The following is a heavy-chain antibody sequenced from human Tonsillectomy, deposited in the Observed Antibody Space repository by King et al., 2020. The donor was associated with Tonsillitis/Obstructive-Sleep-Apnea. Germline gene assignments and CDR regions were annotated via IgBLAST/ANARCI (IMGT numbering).Heavy chain of an antibody. CDR1: GFTFSSYA. Sequence: VQLVESGGGLVQPGGSLRLSCAASGFTFSSYAMSWVRQAPGKGLEWVSAISGSGGSTYYADSVKGRLTIARDNSKNTLYLQMNSLRAEDTAVYYCAKEETAAAGTFGDFDYWGQGTLVTVSS. V-gene: IGHV3-23*04. CDR2: ISGSGGST. CDR3: AKEETAAAGTFGDFDY. J-gene: IGHJ4*02. D-gene: IGHD6-13*01.